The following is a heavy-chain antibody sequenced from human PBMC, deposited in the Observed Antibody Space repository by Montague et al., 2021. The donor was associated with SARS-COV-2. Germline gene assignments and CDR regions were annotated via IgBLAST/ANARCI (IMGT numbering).Heavy chain of an antibody. V-gene: IGHV4-61*02. CDR1: GGSISSGSYY. Sequence: TRSLTCTVSGGSISSGSYYWNWIRQPAGKGLEWIGRIYTSGXTXYXXXXKXRVTISVDTSKNQFSLKLSSVTAADTAVYYCARESLHLTGYYNDYFDYWGQGTLVTVSS. J-gene: IGHJ4*02. CDR3: ARESLHLTGYYNDYFDY. D-gene: IGHD3-9*01. CDR2: IYTSGXT.